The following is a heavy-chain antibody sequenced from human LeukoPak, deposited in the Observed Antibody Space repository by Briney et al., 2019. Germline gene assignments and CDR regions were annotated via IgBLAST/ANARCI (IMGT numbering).Heavy chain of an antibody. Sequence: GGSLRLSCAASGFTFSSYGMHRVRQAPGKGLEWVAVISYDGSNKYYADSVKGRFTISRDNSKNTLYLQMNSLRAEDTAVYYCAKDGRYSSSSEIDYWGQGTLVTVSS. CDR1: GFTFSSYG. CDR2: ISYDGSNK. D-gene: IGHD6-6*01. CDR3: AKDGRYSSSSEIDY. J-gene: IGHJ4*02. V-gene: IGHV3-30*18.